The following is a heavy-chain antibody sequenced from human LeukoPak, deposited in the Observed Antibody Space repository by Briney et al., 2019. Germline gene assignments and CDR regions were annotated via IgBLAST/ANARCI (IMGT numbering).Heavy chain of an antibody. CDR1: GFTFSSYS. D-gene: IGHD3-22*01. CDR2: ISSSSSYI. CDR3: ARPSFNSGSYFDH. Sequence: AGGSLRLSCAASGFTFSSYSMNWVRQAPGKGLEWVSSISSSSSYIYYADSVRGRFTISRDNAKNSLYLQMNSLSGEDTAVYFCARPSFNSGSYFDHWGQGTLVTVSS. J-gene: IGHJ4*02. V-gene: IGHV3-21*01.